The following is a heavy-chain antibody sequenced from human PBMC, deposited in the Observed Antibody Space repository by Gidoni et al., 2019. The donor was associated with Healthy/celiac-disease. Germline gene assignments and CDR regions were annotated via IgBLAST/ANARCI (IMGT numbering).Heavy chain of an antibody. V-gene: IGHV3-23*01. CDR1: GFTFSSYA. D-gene: IGHD6-13*01. Sequence: EVQLLESGGGLVQPGGSLRLSCAASGFTFSSYAMSWVRQAPGKGLEWVSAISGSGGSTYYADSGKGRFTISRDNSKNTLYLQMNSLRAEDTAVYYCAKDLGDSSSWYLYFDYWGQGTLVTVSS. J-gene: IGHJ4*02. CDR2: ISGSGGST. CDR3: AKDLGDSSSWYLYFDY.